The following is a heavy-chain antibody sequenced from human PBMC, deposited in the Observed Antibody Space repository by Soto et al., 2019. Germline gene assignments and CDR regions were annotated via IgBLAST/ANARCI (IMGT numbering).Heavy chain of an antibody. V-gene: IGHV1-69*02. D-gene: IGHD3-10*01. CDR3: ASLMRSGYYYGMDV. Sequence: QVQLVQSGAEVKKPGSSVKVSCKASGGTFSSYTISWVRQAPGQGLEWMGRIIPILGRANYAHKFQGRVTITADKSTSTANMELSSMRSEDTAVYYCASLMRSGYYYGMDVWGQGTTVTVSS. CDR1: GGTFSSYT. J-gene: IGHJ6*02. CDR2: IIPILGRA.